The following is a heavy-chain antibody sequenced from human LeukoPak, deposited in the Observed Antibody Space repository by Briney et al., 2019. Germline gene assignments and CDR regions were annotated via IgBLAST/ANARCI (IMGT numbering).Heavy chain of an antibody. D-gene: IGHD2-2*01. CDR2: ISSRGGT. J-gene: IGHJ1*01. V-gene: IGHV4-4*09. Sequence: SETLSLTCTVSSGSMSRYYWSWIRQSPGKGLEWIGYISSRGGTNYNPSLRGRITLSVDTSKNQVSLKMNSVTAADTAVYYCASSDCSSSGCQIFGSEPFGFWGPGTLVTVSS. CDR1: SGSMSRYY. CDR3: ASSDCSSSGCQIFGSEPFGF.